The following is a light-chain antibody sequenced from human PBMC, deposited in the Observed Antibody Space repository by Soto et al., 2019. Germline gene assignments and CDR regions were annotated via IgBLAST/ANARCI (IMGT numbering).Light chain of an antibody. J-gene: IGLJ1*01. CDR2: EVN. CDR3: SAYTVSRTYV. CDR1: SSDIGAYDY. Sequence: QSALTQPASLSGSPGQSITISCTGTSSDIGAYDYVSWFQQHPGKAPKLMISEVNNRPSGVSNRFSGSKSGNTAYLTISGLQGEDEADYYCSAYTVSRTYVFGTGTKLTVL. V-gene: IGLV2-14*01.